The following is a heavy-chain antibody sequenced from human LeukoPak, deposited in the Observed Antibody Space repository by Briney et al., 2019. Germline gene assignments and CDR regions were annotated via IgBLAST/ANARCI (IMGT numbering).Heavy chain of an antibody. CDR3: ARLAVAGTGVSPDY. CDR1: GYTFTGYY. CDR2: INPNSGGT. V-gene: IGHV1-2*02. D-gene: IGHD6-19*01. J-gene: IGHJ4*02. Sequence: ASVKVSCKASGYTFTGYYMHWVRQAPGQGLEWMGWINPNSGGTNYAQKFQGRVTMTRDTSISTAYMELSRLRSDDTAVYYCARLAVAGTGVSPDYWGQGTLVTVSS.